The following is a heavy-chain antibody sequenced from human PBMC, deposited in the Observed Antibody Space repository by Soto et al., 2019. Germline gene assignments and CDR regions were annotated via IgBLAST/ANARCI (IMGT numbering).Heavy chain of an antibody. J-gene: IGHJ6*02. Sequence: PGGSLRLSCAASGFTFSSYAMHWVRQAPGKGLEWVAVISYDGSNKYYADSVKGRFTISRDNSKNTLYLQMNSLRAEDTAVYYCARDVGPVGDTSNYYYGMDVWGQGTTVTVSS. V-gene: IGHV3-30-3*01. CDR3: ARDVGPVGDTSNYYYGMDV. D-gene: IGHD1-26*01. CDR2: ISYDGSNK. CDR1: GFTFSSYA.